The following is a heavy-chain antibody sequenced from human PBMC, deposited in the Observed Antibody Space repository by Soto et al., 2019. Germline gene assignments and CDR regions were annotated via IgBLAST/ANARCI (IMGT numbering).Heavy chain of an antibody. Sequence: ASVKVSCKASGYTFTSYGISWVREAPGQGLEWMGWISAYNGNTNYAQKFQGRVTMTTDTSTSTAYMELRSLRADATAVYSCATDEGGQPLCGWFDPRHQGTLITVSS. CDR3: ATDEGGQPLCGWFDP. CDR1: GYTFTSYG. CDR2: ISAYNGNT. D-gene: IGHD2-2*01. J-gene: IGHJ5*02. V-gene: IGHV1-18*04.